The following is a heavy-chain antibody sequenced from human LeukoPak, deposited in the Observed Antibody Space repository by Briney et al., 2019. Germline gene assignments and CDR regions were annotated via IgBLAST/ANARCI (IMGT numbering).Heavy chain of an antibody. CDR3: ARDLGPLRYFDWLLRTESAFDI. CDR1: GYTFTSYA. V-gene: IGHV7-4-1*02. Sequence: ASVKVSCKASGYTFTSYAMNWVRQAPGQGLEWMGWINTNTGNPTYAQGFTGRFVFSLDTSVSTAYLQNSSLKAEDTAVYYCARDLGPLRYFDWLLRTESAFDIWGQGTMVTVSS. J-gene: IGHJ3*02. D-gene: IGHD3-9*01. CDR2: INTNTGNP.